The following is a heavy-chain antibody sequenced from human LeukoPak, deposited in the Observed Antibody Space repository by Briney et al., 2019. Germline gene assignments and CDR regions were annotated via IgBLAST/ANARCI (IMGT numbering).Heavy chain of an antibody. V-gene: IGHV5-51*01. CDR1: GYNFTSYW. J-gene: IGHJ4*02. CDR3: ARLLRNIAAAVYYFDY. CDR2: IYPGDSDT. D-gene: IGHD6-13*01. Sequence: NLGESLKISCKGSGYNFTSYWIGWVRQMPGKGLEWMGIIYPGDSDTRYSPSFQGQVTISADKSISTAYLQWSSLKASDTAMYYCARLLRNIAAAVYYFDYWGQGTLVTVSS.